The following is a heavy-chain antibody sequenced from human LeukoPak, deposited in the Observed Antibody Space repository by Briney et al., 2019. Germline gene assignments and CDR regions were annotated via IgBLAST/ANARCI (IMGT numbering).Heavy chain of an antibody. CDR1: GGSISSYY. CDR3: ASRTDIAAATLHY. V-gene: IGHV4-59*08. Sequence: PSETLSLTCTVSGGSISSYYWSWIRQPPGKGLEWIGYIYYSGSTNYNPSLKSRVTISVDTSKNQFSLKLSSVTAADTAVYYCASRTDIAAATLHYWGQGTLVTVSS. D-gene: IGHD6-13*01. J-gene: IGHJ4*02. CDR2: IYYSGST.